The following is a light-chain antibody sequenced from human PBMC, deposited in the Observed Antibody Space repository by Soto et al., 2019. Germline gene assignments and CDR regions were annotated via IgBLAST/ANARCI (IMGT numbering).Light chain of an antibody. V-gene: IGLV2-14*01. CDR3: SSFTSINTRV. Sequence: QSALTQPASVFGSPGQSITISCTGTSSDVGGYNYVSWYQQHPGKAPKLMIYEVSNRPSGVSNRFSGSKSGNTASLTISGLQAEDEADYYCSSFTSINTRVFGGGTKLTVL. J-gene: IGLJ3*02. CDR2: EVS. CDR1: SSDVGGYNY.